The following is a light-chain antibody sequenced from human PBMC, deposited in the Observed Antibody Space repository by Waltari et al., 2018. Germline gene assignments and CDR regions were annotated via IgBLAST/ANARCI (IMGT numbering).Light chain of an antibody. CDR1: QSIRSDY. Sequence: EIVLTQSPGTLSLSPGERATLSCRASQSIRSDYLAWDQQRPGQAPRLLMYAASTRATGTPDRFSGNGFGTDFTLTISGLEPEDFAVYYCQHYGTSPPYTFGQGTKLEIK. J-gene: IGKJ2*01. CDR3: QHYGTSPPYT. CDR2: AAS. V-gene: IGKV3-20*01.